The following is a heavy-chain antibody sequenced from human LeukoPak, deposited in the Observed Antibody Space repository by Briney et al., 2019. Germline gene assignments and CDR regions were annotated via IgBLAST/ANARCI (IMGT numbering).Heavy chain of an antibody. J-gene: IGHJ5*02. CDR2: IYYSGST. Sequence: SETLSLTCTVSGGSISSSSYYWGWIRQPPGTGLEWIGSIYYSGSTYYNPSLKSRVTLSVDTSKNQFSLKLSSVTAADTAVYYCARGIGRWNGQQLVRNAFDTWGQGTLVTVSS. CDR1: GGSISSSSYY. V-gene: IGHV4-39*07. CDR3: ARGIGRWNGQQLVRNAFDT. D-gene: IGHD6-13*01.